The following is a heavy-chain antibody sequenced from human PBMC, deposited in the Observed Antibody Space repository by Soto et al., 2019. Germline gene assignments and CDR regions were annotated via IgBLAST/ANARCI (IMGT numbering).Heavy chain of an antibody. CDR3: AGEVYYYDSSGPDAFDI. D-gene: IGHD3-22*01. V-gene: IGHV3-21*01. CDR2: ISSSSSYI. J-gene: IGHJ3*02. Sequence: PGGSLRLSCVASGFTFSSYSMNWVRQAPGKGLEWVSSISSSSSYIYYADSVKGRFTISRDNAKNSLYLQMNSLRAEDTAVYYCAGEVYYYDSSGPDAFDIWGQGTMVTVSS. CDR1: GFTFSSYS.